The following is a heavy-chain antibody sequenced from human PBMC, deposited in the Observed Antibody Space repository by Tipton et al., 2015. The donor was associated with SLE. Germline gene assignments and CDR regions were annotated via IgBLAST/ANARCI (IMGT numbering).Heavy chain of an antibody. Sequence: SLRLSCAVSGITFSRHAMTWVRQAPGKGLEWVSIISGSGGSTEYADSMKGRFTISRDNSKNTLYLQMKSLRAEDTAVYYCATRQIYYFYGMDVWGQGTTVTVS. V-gene: IGHV3-23*01. CDR3: ATRQIYYFYGMDV. CDR1: GITFSRHA. CDR2: ISGSGGST. J-gene: IGHJ6*02.